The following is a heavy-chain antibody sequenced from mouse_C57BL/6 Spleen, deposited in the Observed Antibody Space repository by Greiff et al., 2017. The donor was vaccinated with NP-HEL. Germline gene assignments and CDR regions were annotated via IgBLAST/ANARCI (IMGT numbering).Heavy chain of an antibody. V-gene: IGHV5-17*01. D-gene: IGHD2-4*01. CDR1: GFTFSDYG. J-gene: IGHJ2*01. CDR2: ISSGSSTI. Sequence: VQLKESGGGLVKPGGSLKLSCAASGFTFSDYGMHWVRQAPEKGLEWVAYISSGSSTIYYADTVKGRFTISRDNAKNTLFLQMTSLRSEDTAMYYCARREYYEDYFDYWGQGTTRTVSS. CDR3: ARREYYEDYFDY.